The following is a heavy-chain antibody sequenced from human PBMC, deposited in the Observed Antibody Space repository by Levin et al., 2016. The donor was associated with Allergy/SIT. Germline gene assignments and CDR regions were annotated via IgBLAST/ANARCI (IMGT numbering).Heavy chain of an antibody. CDR2: IYHSGST. V-gene: IGHV4-34*01. Sequence: WIRQPPGKGLEWIGEIYHSGSTNYNPSLKSRVTISVDTSKNQFSLKLSSVTAADTAVYYCARLGPLGVRGVIITNYYYGMDVWGQGTTVTVSS. CDR3: ARLGPLGVRGVIITNYYYGMDV. J-gene: IGHJ6*02. D-gene: IGHD3-10*01.